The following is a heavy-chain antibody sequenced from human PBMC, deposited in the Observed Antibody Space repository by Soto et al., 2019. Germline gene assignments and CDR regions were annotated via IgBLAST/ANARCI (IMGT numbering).Heavy chain of an antibody. CDR2: INPSGGRT. V-gene: IGHV1-46*01. J-gene: IGHJ4*02. CDR1: GNSFTTCY. D-gene: IGHD3-22*01. Sequence: ASVKVSCKASGNSFTTCYMHWARQAPGQGLEWMGIINPSGGRTTYAQKFQGRVTMTRDTSTRTFHMELSSLTSEDTAVYYCAGLYHYDSSGYYDYWGQGTLVTVS. CDR3: AGLYHYDSSGYYDY.